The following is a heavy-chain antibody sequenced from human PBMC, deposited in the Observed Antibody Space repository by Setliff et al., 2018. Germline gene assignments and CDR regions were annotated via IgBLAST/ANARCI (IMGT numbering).Heavy chain of an antibody. J-gene: IGHJ1*01. CDR3: ARVGRNQNSGSYRAEFFQH. D-gene: IGHD1-26*01. CDR2: VSGGVDTT. CDR1: GFTFSSYA. V-gene: IGHV3-23*01. Sequence: PGESLKISCAASGFTFSSYAMSWVRQAPGKGLNWVSAVSGGVDTTFYAASVKGRFTISRDNSKNTVYLQMNSLRAEDAAVYYCARVGRNQNSGSYRAEFFQHWGQGTLVTVSS.